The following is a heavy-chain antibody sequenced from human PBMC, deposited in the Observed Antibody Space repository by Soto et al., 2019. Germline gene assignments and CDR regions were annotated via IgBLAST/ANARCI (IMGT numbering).Heavy chain of an antibody. Sequence: PSETLSLTCAVYGGSFSGYYWSWIRQSPGKGLEWIGEINHSGSTNYNPSLKSRVTISVDTSKNQFSLKLSSVTAADTAVYYCAGGRRGYSYGLVGRSWFDPWGQGTLVTVSS. V-gene: IGHV4-34*01. CDR1: GGSFSGYY. D-gene: IGHD5-18*01. CDR3: AGGRRGYSYGLVGRSWFDP. CDR2: INHSGST. J-gene: IGHJ5*02.